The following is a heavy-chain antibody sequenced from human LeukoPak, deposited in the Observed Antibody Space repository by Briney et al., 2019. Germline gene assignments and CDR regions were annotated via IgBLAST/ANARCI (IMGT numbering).Heavy chain of an antibody. J-gene: IGHJ4*02. CDR3: VRDGGVSGYDLLDY. CDR2: INGDGSNT. D-gene: IGHD5-12*01. CDR1: GFTFSSHW. Sequence: GGSLRLSCAASGFTFSSHWMHWVRQAPGKGLVWVSRINGDGSNTTYADSVKGRFTISRDNAKNSLSLQMNSLRAEDTAVYYCVRDGGVSGYDLLDYWGQGTLVTVSS. V-gene: IGHV3-74*03.